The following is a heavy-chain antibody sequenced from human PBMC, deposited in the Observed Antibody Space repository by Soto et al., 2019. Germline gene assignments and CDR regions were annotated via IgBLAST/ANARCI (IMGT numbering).Heavy chain of an antibody. CDR3: IQSRCGGDCLQSYASYYYYGMDV. CDR2: LYWDDDK. J-gene: IGHJ6*02. V-gene: IGHV2-5*02. D-gene: IGHD2-21*02. CDR1: AFSLSTGGVG. Sequence: QITLKESGPTLVKPTQTLTLTCTFPAFSLSTGGVGVAWIRQPPGKALECLALLYWDDDKRYSPSLRSRLTITKDTSKNQVVLTMTNMDPVDTATYYCIQSRCGGDCLQSYASYYYYGMDVWGQGTTVTVSS.